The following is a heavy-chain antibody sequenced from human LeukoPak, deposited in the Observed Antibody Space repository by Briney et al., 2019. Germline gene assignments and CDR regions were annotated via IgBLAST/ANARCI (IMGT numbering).Heavy chain of an antibody. CDR1: GGSISSYY. CDR3: ARDTGGYFDY. V-gene: IGHV4-59*01. CDR2: IYYSGST. J-gene: IGHJ4*02. Sequence: SETPSLTCSVSGGSISSYYWSSFRQPPGQGLEWIGYIYYSGSTNYNPSLKSRVTISVDTSKNQFSLKLSSVTAADTAVYYCARDTGGYFDYWGQGTLVTVSS. D-gene: IGHD2-8*02.